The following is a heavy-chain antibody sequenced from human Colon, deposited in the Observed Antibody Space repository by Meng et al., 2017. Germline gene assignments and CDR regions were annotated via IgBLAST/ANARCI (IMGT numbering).Heavy chain of an antibody. V-gene: IGHV4-38-2*02. CDR3: ARGAPTSPFDY. CDR1: GYSIGSGYY. Sequence: SETLSLTCSVSGYSIGSGYYWGWIRQPPGKGLEWIGSSYHGGKIDYNPSLKSRVTVSLETSKNQFSLNVTSVTAADTAVYYCARGAPTSPFDYWGQGTLVTVSS. CDR2: SYHGGKI. J-gene: IGHJ4*02. D-gene: IGHD2-2*01.